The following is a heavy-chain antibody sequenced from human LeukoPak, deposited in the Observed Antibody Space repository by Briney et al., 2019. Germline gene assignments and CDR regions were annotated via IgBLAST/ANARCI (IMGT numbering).Heavy chain of an antibody. D-gene: IGHD3-10*01. J-gene: IGHJ4*02. CDR1: GFTFSSYE. CDR3: ARDLTWGYGSGSYPDY. Sequence: PGGSLRLSCAASGFTFSSYEMNWVRQAPGKGLEWVSYISSSGSTIYYADSVKGRFTISRDNAKNTLYLQMNTLRAEDTAVYYCARDLTWGYGSGSYPDYWGQGTLVTVSS. CDR2: ISSSGSTI. V-gene: IGHV3-48*03.